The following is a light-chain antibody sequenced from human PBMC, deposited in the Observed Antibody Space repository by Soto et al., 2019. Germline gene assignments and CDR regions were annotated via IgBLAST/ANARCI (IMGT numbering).Light chain of an antibody. V-gene: IGKV3-20*01. CDR2: GAS. Sequence: EFVLTQSPGTLSLSPGERATLSCRSSQSVSSTYLAWYQQKPGQAPRLLIYGASSRATGIPDRFSGGGSGTDFTLTISRLEPEDYAVYYCQQYGRSPPTFGQGTKVDIK. CDR3: QQYGRSPPT. J-gene: IGKJ1*01. CDR1: QSVSSTY.